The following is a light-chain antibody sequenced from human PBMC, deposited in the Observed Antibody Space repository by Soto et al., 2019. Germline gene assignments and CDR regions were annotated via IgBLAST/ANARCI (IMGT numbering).Light chain of an antibody. V-gene: IGLV1-40*01. Sequence: QSVLTQPPSVSGAPGQGVTISCTGSSSNIGAGYDVHWYQQLPGTAPKLLIYGNSNRPSGVPDRFSGSKSGTSASLAITGLQAEDEADYYCQSYDSSLSGRVFGTGTKLTVL. CDR1: SSNIGAGYD. CDR3: QSYDSSLSGRV. J-gene: IGLJ1*01. CDR2: GNS.